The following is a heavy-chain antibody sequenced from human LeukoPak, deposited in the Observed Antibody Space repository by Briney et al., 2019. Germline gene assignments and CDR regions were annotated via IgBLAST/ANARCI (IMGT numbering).Heavy chain of an antibody. CDR3: ASGELGRSDF. D-gene: IGHD1-1*01. CDR1: GFIFSDNY. V-gene: IGHV3-11*01. J-gene: IGHJ4*02. Sequence: PGGSLRLSCTAPGFIFSDNYMTWIRQAPGKGLEWLSYIDSRGRTKHYAESVKGRFTISRDNARSSVYLEMNDLRVDDTAVYYCASGELGRSDFWGQGTLVTVS. CDR2: IDSRGRTK.